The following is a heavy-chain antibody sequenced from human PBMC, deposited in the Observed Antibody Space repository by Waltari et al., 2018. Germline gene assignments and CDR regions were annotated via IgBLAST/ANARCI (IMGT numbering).Heavy chain of an antibody. CDR3: AREGWFGERIVAFDI. CDR1: GGSISSHY. CDR2: IYYSGST. Sequence: QVQLQESGPGLVKPSETLSLTCTVSGGSISSHYWSWIRQPPGKGLEWIGYIYYSGSTNYNPSLKSRVTRSVDTSKNQFSLKLSSVTAADTAVYYCAREGWFGERIVAFDIWGQGTMVTVSS. J-gene: IGHJ3*02. V-gene: IGHV4-59*11. D-gene: IGHD3-10*01.